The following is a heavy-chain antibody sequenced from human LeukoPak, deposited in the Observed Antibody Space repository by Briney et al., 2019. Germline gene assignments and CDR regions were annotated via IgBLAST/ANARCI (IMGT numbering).Heavy chain of an antibody. CDR2: INHSGST. J-gene: IGHJ4*02. CDR3: ARQSSSNWYLDF. Sequence: NPSETLSLTCAVYGGSFSGYYWSWIRQPPGKGLEWIGEINHSGSTNYNPSLKSRVTMSVDTSKNQFSLKLSSVTAADTAVYYCARQSSSNWYLDFWGQGTLVTVSS. D-gene: IGHD6-13*01. V-gene: IGHV4-34*01. CDR1: GGSFSGYY.